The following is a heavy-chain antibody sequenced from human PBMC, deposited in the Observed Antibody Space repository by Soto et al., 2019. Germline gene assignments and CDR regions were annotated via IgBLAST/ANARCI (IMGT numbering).Heavy chain of an antibody. V-gene: IGHV1-8*01. Sequence: QVQLVQSGAEVKKPGASVKVSCTFTSYDINWVRQATGQGLEWMRWMNPNSGNTRYAQKFQGRVTMTRNTSNFTAYMELSSLRSEDTAVYYCARGPGSSDWRFSYYYMDVWGQGTTVTVSS. CDR1: FTSYD. J-gene: IGHJ6*02. D-gene: IGHD6-19*01. CDR3: ARGPGSSDWRFSYYYMDV. CDR2: MNPNSGNT.